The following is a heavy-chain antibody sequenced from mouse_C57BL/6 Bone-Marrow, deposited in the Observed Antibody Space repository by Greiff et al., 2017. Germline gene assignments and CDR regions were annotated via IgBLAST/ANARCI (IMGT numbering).Heavy chain of an antibody. CDR1: GYTFTNYW. D-gene: IGHD1-1*01. V-gene: IGHV1-63*01. CDR2: IYPGGGST. J-gene: IGHJ3*01. CDR3: ARSGRNYAWFAY. Sequence: QVQLQQSGAELVRPGTSVKMSCTASGYTFTNYWIGWAKQRPGHGLEWIGYIYPGGGSTNYNEKFKGKDTLTADKSSSTAYMQFSSLTSEDSAIYYCARSGRNYAWFAYWGQGTLVTVSA.